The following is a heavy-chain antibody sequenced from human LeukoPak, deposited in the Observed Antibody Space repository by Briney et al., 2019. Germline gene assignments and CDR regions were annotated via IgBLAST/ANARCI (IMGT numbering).Heavy chain of an antibody. Sequence: GASVKVSCKASGYTFTSYAMNWVRRAPGQGLEWMGWINTNSGNPTYVQDFTGRFVFSLDTSVSTAYLQISSLKAEDTAVYYCARVSLAADGNDAFEIWGQGTMVTVSS. CDR3: ARVSLAADGNDAFEI. CDR1: GYTFTSYA. J-gene: IGHJ3*02. V-gene: IGHV7-4-1*02. D-gene: IGHD6-13*01. CDR2: INTNSGNP.